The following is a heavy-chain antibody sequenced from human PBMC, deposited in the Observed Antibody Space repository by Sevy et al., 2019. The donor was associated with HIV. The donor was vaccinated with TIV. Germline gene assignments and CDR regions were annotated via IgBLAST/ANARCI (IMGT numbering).Heavy chain of an antibody. CDR3: TREDIVLGEDNYYGMDV. J-gene: IGHJ6*02. CDR2: IYSDGRT. V-gene: IGHV3-53*01. D-gene: IGHD2-15*01. Sequence: GGSLRLSCVVSGFSVSSNYMSWVRLAPGKGLEWVSNIYSDGRTYYADSVRGRFTISRDTSKNTVYLEMKSLRAEDTAVYYCTREDIVLGEDNYYGMDVWGHGTTVTVSS. CDR1: GFSVSSNY.